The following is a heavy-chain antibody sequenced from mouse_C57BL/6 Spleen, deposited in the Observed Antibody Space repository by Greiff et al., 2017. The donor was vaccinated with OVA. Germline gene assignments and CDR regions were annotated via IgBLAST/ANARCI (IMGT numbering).Heavy chain of an antibody. D-gene: IGHD2-4*01. CDR3: AREGDYDPFDY. V-gene: IGHV3-6*01. CDR2: ISYDGSN. CDR1: GYSITSGYY. J-gene: IGHJ2*01. Sequence: DVQLQESGPGLVKPSQSLSLTCSVTGYSITSGYYWNWIRQFPGNKLEWMGYISYDGSNNYNPSLKNRISITRDTSKNQFFLKLNSVTTEDTATYYCAREGDYDPFDYRGQGTTLTVSS.